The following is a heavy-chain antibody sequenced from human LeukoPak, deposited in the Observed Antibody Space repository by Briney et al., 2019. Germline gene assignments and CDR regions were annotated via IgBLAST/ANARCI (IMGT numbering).Heavy chain of an antibody. J-gene: IGHJ4*02. Sequence: PSETLSLTCTVSSASITSSPYYWGWIRQSPGKGLEWIGSISYSGTTYYNPSLKSRVTISVDTSKYQFSLQLNSVTPEDTAVYYCAKGYSISYWGQGTLVTVSS. CDR2: ISYSGTT. CDR1: SASITSSPYY. D-gene: IGHD3-3*02. CDR3: AKGYSISY. V-gene: IGHV4-39*01.